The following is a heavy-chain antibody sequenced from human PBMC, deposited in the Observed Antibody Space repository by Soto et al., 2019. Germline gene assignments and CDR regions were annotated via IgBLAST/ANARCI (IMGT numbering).Heavy chain of an antibody. CDR2: IYYSGST. CDR3: ARAGYCSGGSCYPNWFDP. CDR1: GGSVSSGSYY. J-gene: IGHJ5*02. Sequence: SETLSLTCTVSGGSVSSGSYYWRCIRQPPGEGLEWIAYIYYSGSTSYNPSLKSRVTIAVDTSKNQFSLKLRSVTAADTAVYYCARAGYCSGGSCYPNWFDPWGQGTLVTVSS. D-gene: IGHD2-15*01. V-gene: IGHV4-61*01.